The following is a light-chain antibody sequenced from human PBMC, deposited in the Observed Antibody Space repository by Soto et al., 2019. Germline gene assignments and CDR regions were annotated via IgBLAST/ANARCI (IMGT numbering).Light chain of an antibody. CDR2: DAS. V-gene: IGKV3-11*01. Sequence: EIVMTQSPATLSVSPVEMATLSFMASQSVSRNLAWYHQRPGQPPRLLIYDASTRATGIPARFGGSGSGTDFTLTISSLEPEDFALYYCQQRSNWPITFGQGTRLEIK. CDR3: QQRSNWPIT. J-gene: IGKJ5*01. CDR1: QSVSRN.